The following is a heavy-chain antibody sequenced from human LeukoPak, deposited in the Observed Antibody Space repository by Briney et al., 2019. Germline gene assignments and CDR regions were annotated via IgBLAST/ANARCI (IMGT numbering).Heavy chain of an antibody. CDR1: GFTFSDYY. V-gene: IGHV3-11*01. CDR3: ARDQYGGGGYMVRGVTPYYYYYGMDV. Sequence: GGSLRLSCAASGFTFSDYYMSWIRQAPGKGLEWVSYISSSGSTIYYADSVKGRFTISRDNAKNSLYLQMNSLRAEDTAVYYCARDQYGGGGYMVRGVTPYYYYYGMDVWGQGTTVTVSS. D-gene: IGHD3-10*01. J-gene: IGHJ6*02. CDR2: ISSSGSTI.